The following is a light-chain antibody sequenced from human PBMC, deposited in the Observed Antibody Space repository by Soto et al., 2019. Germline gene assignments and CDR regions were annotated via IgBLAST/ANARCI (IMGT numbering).Light chain of an antibody. V-gene: IGKV1-5*03. CDR2: KAS. Sequence: DIQMTQSPSTLSGSVGDRVTITCRASQTISSWLAWYQQKPGKAPKLLIYKASTLKSGVPSRFSGSGSGTEFTLTISSLQPDDVATYYGQHYNSYAEAVGQGTKVELK. CDR1: QTISSW. CDR3: QHYNSYAEA. J-gene: IGKJ1*01.